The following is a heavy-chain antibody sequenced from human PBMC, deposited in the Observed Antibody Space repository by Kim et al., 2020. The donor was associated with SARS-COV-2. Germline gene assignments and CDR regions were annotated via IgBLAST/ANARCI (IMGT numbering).Heavy chain of an antibody. Sequence: SETLSLTCTVSGGSISSYYWSWIRQPPGKGLEWIGYIYYSGSTNYNPSLKSRVTISVDTSKNQFSLKLSSVTAADTAVYYCARAYSSGRIGDYLGQGTLV. J-gene: IGHJ4*02. CDR2: IYYSGST. V-gene: IGHV4-59*01. CDR3: ARAYSSGRIGDY. D-gene: IGHD6-19*01. CDR1: GGSISSYY.